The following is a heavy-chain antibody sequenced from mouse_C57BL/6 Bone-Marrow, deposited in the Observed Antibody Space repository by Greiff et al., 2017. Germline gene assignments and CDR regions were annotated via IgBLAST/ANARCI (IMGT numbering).Heavy chain of an antibody. D-gene: IGHD1-1*01. Sequence: QVQLQQPGAELVRPGTSVKLSCKASGYTFTSYWMHWVKQRPGQGLEWIGVIDPSDSYTNYNQKFKGKATLTVDTSSSTAYMQLSSLTSEDSAVYYCTRPGSSPFACWGQGATLTVSS. J-gene: IGHJ2*01. CDR1: GYTFTSYW. CDR2: IDPSDSYT. V-gene: IGHV1-59*01. CDR3: TRPGSSPFAC.